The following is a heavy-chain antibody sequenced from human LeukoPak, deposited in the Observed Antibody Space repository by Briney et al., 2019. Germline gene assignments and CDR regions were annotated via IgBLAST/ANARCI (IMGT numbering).Heavy chain of an antibody. Sequence: GGSPRLSCAASGFTFSTYEMNWFRQAPGKGLEWVSYISSSATTIYYADSVKGRFTISRDNAKNSLYLQMNSLRVEDTAVYYCATNRGSPGAFDIWGQGTMVTVSS. D-gene: IGHD1-26*01. CDR3: ATNRGSPGAFDI. J-gene: IGHJ3*02. V-gene: IGHV3-48*03. CDR2: ISSSATTI. CDR1: GFTFSTYE.